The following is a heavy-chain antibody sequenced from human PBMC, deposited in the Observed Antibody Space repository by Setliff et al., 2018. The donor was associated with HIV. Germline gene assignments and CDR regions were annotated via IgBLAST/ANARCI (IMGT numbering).Heavy chain of an antibody. CDR3: AIRGWNGDKSFED. J-gene: IGHJ4*02. CDR2: INHSGST. V-gene: IGHV4-34*01. Sequence: SETLSLTCAVYGGSFSDYYWSWIRQPPGEGLEWIGEINHSGSTNCNPSLQSRVTISVDTSKKQVSLNVRSVTAADTAVYYCAIRGWNGDKSFEDWGQGTQVTVYS. CDR1: GGSFSDYY. D-gene: IGHD1-1*01.